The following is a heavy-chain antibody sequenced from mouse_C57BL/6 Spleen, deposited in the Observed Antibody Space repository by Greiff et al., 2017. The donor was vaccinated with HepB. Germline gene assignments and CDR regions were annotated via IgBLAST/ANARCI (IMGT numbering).Heavy chain of an antibody. CDR2: IYPGSGST. J-gene: IGHJ2*01. Sequence: QVQLQQPGAELVKPGASVKMSCKASGYTFTSYWITWVKQRPGQGLEWIGDIYPGSGSTNYNEKFKSKATLTVDTSSSTAYMQLSSLTSEDSAVYYCARADYGSSYAWYWGQGTTLTVSS. CDR1: GYTFTSYW. CDR3: ARADYGSSYAWY. V-gene: IGHV1-55*01. D-gene: IGHD1-1*01.